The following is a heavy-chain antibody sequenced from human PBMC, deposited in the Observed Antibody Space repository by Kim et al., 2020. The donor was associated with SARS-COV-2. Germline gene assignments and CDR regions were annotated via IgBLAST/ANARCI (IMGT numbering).Heavy chain of an antibody. CDR3: ARGRDYYDSSGYYYSFDY. CDR1: GGSFSGYY. V-gene: IGHV4-34*01. CDR2: INHSGST. J-gene: IGHJ4*01. D-gene: IGHD3-22*01. Sequence: SETLSLTCAVYGGSFSGYYWSWIRQPPGKGLEWIGEINHSGSTNYNPSLKSRVTISVDTSKNQFSLKLSSVTAADTAVYYCARGRDYYDSSGYYYSFDY.